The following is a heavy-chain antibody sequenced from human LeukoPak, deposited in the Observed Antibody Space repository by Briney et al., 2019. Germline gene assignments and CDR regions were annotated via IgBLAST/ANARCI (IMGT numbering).Heavy chain of an antibody. Sequence: PSETLSLTCTVSGVSISSYYWSWIRQPPGKGLEWIGYIYYSGSTNYNPSLKSRVTISVDTSKNQFSLKLSSVTAADTAVYYCARDFPYGDYKRWENWFDPWGQGTLVTVSS. CDR2: IYYSGST. CDR1: GVSISSYY. J-gene: IGHJ5*02. CDR3: ARDFPYGDYKRWENWFDP. V-gene: IGHV4-59*01. D-gene: IGHD4-17*01.